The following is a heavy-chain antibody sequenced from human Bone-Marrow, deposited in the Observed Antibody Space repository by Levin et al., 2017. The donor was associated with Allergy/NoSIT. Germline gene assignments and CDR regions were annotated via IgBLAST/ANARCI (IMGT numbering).Heavy chain of an antibody. Sequence: SETLSLTCTVSGGSISSYYWSWIRQPPGKGLEWIGYIYYSGSTNYNPSLKSRVTISVDTSRNQFSLKLSSVTAADTAVYYCARVGAAAGYYFDYWGQGTLVTVSS. CDR3: ARVGAAAGYYFDY. V-gene: IGHV4-59*01. CDR2: IYYSGST. CDR1: GGSISSYY. D-gene: IGHD6-13*01. J-gene: IGHJ4*02.